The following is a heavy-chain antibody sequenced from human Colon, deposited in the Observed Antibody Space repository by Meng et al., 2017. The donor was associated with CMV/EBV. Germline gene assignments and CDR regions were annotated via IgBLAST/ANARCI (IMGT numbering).Heavy chain of an antibody. D-gene: IGHD6-19*01. CDR3: AHGRGWLTDY. Sequence: QITLQESGPTLVKPTPTLPLTCTFSGFSLRTPEVGVHWIRQLPGKALEWLALIYWDDDNQFRPSLKNRITITKDTSKNQVVLTMTNMDPVDTATYYCAHGRGWLTDYWGQGTLVTVSS. CDR2: IYWDDDN. J-gene: IGHJ4*02. CDR1: GFSLRTPEVG. V-gene: IGHV2-5*02.